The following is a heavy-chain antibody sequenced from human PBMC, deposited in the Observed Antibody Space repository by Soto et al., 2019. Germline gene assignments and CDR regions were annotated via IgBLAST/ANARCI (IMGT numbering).Heavy chain of an antibody. CDR1: GYIFTTSG. J-gene: IGHJ4*02. V-gene: IGHV1-18*01. CDR2: IGAYSGYT. Sequence: QIQLQQSGAEVKKPGASVKVSCKASGYIFTTSGITWVRQAPGQGLEWMGWIGAYSGYTVYAQKVEGRVSMTTDTSSSTAYMELRSLRSDDTAVYSCARAHNSGTYSFYWGQGSLVTVSS. D-gene: IGHD3-10*01. CDR3: ARAHNSGTYSFY.